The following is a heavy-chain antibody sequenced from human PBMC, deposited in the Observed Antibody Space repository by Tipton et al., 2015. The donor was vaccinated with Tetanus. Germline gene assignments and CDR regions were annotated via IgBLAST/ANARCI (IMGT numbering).Heavy chain of an antibody. CDR3: AKQADNWFDP. CDR1: GASIKNSPYF. Sequence: TLSLTCSVSGASIKNSPYFWNWIRHSPGKGLEWIGYIYYSGSTFYNPSLKSRVTMSVDTSKNQFSLNLTSVTAADTAIYYCAKQADNWFDPWGQGTLVTVSS. CDR2: IYYSGST. J-gene: IGHJ5*02. V-gene: IGHV4-31*03.